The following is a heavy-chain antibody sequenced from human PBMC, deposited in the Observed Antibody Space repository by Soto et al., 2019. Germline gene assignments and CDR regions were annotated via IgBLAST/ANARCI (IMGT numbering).Heavy chain of an antibody. CDR3: ARIGYDILTGYLRWFDP. CDR2: IIPILGIA. D-gene: IGHD3-9*01. V-gene: IGHV1-69*02. J-gene: IGHJ5*02. CDR1: GGTFSSYT. Sequence: QVQLVQSGAEVKKPGSSVKVSCKASGGTFSSYTISWVRQAPGQGLEWMGRIIPILGIANYAQKFQGRVTITADKSTSTAYMELSSVRSEDTAVYFCARIGYDILTGYLRWFDPWGQGNLVTVSS.